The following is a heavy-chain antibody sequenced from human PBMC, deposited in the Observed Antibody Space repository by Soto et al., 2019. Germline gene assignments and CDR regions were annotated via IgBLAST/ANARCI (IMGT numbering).Heavy chain of an antibody. D-gene: IGHD3-10*01. Sequence: SETLSLTCNVSGGSIRSYYWNWIRQPPGKTLEWIGDVYYSGSANYNPSLKSRVTISVDMSKNQFSLKLNSVTAADTAVYYCARGPMVRGPTAFDYWGQGTLVTVSS. CDR2: VYYSGSA. V-gene: IGHV4-59*01. J-gene: IGHJ4*02. CDR3: ARGPMVRGPTAFDY. CDR1: GGSIRSYY.